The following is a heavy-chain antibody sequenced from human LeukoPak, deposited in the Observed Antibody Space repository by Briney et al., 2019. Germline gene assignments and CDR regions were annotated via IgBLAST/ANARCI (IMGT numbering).Heavy chain of an antibody. Sequence: PSETLSLTCTVSGGSISSSSYYWGWIRQPPGKGLEWIGSIYYSGSTYYNPSLKSRVTISVDTSKNQFSLKLSSVAAADTAVYYCARRGSGWYYFDYWGQGTLVTVSS. CDR1: GGSISSSSYY. V-gene: IGHV4-39*01. CDR3: ARRGSGWYYFDY. CDR2: IYYSGST. J-gene: IGHJ4*02. D-gene: IGHD6-19*01.